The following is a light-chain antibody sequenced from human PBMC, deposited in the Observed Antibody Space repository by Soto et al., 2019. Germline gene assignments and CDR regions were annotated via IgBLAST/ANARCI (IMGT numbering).Light chain of an antibody. CDR3: QQYDNLSWT. CDR1: QDISNY. J-gene: IGKJ1*01. CDR2: DAS. Sequence: DIQMTQSPSSLSASVGDRVTITCQASQDISNYLNWYQQKPGKAPKLLIYDASNLETGVPSRFSGSGSRTDFTFTISSLQPEDIATYYCQQYDNLSWTFGQGTKVEI. V-gene: IGKV1-33*01.